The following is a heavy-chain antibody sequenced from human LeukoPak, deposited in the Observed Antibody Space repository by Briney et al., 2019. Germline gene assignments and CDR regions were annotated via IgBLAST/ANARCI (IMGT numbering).Heavy chain of an antibody. CDR3: ATRLTADSYEASDI. V-gene: IGHV3-21*06. D-gene: IGHD6-13*01. Sequence: GSLRLSCAGSGFTFSRFSMIWVRQAPGKGLEWVASISSGSHHKYHADSLKGRFTISRDNDKNSLFLQTNSLRAEDTALYYCATRLTADSYEASDIWGQGTMVTVSS. CDR2: ISSGSHHK. J-gene: IGHJ3*02. CDR1: GFTFSRFS.